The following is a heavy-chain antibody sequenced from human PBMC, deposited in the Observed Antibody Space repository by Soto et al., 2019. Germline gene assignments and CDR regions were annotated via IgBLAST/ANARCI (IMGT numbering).Heavy chain of an antibody. J-gene: IGHJ4*02. CDR2: ISYDGSNK. Sequence: GGSLILSCAASEFTFSSYAMSWVRQAPGKGLEWVAVISYDGSNKYYADSVKGRFTISRDNSKNTLYLQMNSLRAEDTAVYYCAGPRVKLWFPFDYWGQGTLVTVSS. V-gene: IGHV3-30-3*01. D-gene: IGHD5-18*01. CDR1: EFTFSSYA. CDR3: AGPRVKLWFPFDY.